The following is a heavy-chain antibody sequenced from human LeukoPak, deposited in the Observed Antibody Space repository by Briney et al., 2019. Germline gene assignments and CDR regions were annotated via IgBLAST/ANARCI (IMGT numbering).Heavy chain of an antibody. D-gene: IGHD6-19*01. V-gene: IGHV3-7*01. CDR1: GFTFSSYW. CDR2: IKQDGSEK. Sequence: PGGSLRLSCAASGFTFSSYWMSWVRQAPGKGLEWVANIKQDGSEKYYVDSVKGRFTISRDNAKNSLYLQMNSLRAEDTTVYYCARDPPGIAVAGTRGDYWGQGTLVTVSS. CDR3: ARDPPGIAVAGTRGDY. J-gene: IGHJ4*02.